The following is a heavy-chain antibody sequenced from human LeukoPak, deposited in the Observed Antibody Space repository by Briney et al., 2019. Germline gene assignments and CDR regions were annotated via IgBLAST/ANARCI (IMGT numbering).Heavy chain of an antibody. J-gene: IGHJ3*02. V-gene: IGHV4-34*01. CDR3: AKVSLNMVNDAFDI. Sequence: SETLSLTCAVYGGSYSGYYWSWIRQPPGKGLEWIGEINHSGSTNYNPSLKSRVTISVDTSKNQFSLKLSSVTAADTAVYYCAKVSLNMVNDAFDIWGQGTMVSVSS. D-gene: IGHD4/OR15-4a*01. CDR1: GGSYSGYY. CDR2: INHSGST.